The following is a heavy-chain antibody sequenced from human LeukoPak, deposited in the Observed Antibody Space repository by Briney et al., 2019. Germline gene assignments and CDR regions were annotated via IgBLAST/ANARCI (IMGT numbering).Heavy chain of an antibody. J-gene: IGHJ5*02. D-gene: IGHD3-10*01. CDR1: GYTFTSYD. CDR2: ISAYNGNT. Sequence: ASVKVSCKASGYTFTSYDISWVRQAPGQGLEWMGWISAYNGNTNYAQKFQGRVTITRDTSASTAYMELSGLRSEDTAVYYCAREVLLGESTYNWFDPWGQGTLVTVSS. V-gene: IGHV1-18*01. CDR3: AREVLLGESTYNWFDP.